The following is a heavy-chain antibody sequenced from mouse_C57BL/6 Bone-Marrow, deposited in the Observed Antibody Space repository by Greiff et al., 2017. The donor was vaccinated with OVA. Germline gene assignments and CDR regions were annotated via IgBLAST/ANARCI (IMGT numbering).Heavy chain of an antibody. CDR2: IYPGDGDT. V-gene: IGHV1-82*01. D-gene: IGHD1-1*01. Sequence: QVQLKQSGPELVKPGASVKISCKASGYAFSSSWMNWVKQRPGKGLEWIGRIYPGDGDTNYNGKFKGKATLTADKSSSTAYMQLSSLTSEDSAVYFCAGGLLLRFPSNWDGAYWGQGTLVTVSA. J-gene: IGHJ3*01. CDR1: GYAFSSSW. CDR3: AGGLLLRFPSNWDGAY.